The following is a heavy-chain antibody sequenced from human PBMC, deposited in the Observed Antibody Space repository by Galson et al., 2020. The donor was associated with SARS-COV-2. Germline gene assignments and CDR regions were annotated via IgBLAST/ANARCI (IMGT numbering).Heavy chain of an antibody. D-gene: IGHD3-22*01. Sequence: TGGSLRLSCAASGFTFSHAWMIWVRQAPGKGLEWVGRIKNKDDGGTTDYPAPVQGRFIISRDDSKNMVYLQMNSLKTEDTAVYYCTTGQLENYYDSAGYYLDYWGQGTLVTVSS. CDR1: GFTFSHAW. J-gene: IGHJ4*02. CDR2: IKNKDDGGTT. CDR3: TTGQLENYYDSAGYYLDY. V-gene: IGHV3-15*01.